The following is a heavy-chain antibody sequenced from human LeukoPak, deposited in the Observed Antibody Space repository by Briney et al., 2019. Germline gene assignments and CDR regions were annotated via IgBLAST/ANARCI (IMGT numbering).Heavy chain of an antibody. J-gene: IGHJ3*02. V-gene: IGHV3-9*01. CDR1: GFTFDDYA. CDR2: ISWNSSSI. CDR3: AKDMTKAFDI. Sequence: GGSLRLSCAASGFTFDDYAMHWVRQAPGKGLEWVSGISWNSSSIGYADSVKGRFTISRDNAKNSLYLQMNSLRAEDTALYYCAKDMTKAFDIWGQGTMVTVSS.